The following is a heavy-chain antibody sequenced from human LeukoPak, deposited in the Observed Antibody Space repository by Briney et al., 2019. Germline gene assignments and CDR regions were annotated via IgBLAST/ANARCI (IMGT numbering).Heavy chain of an antibody. CDR3: AKFLGYCSSTSCSN. Sequence: GGSLRLSCAASGFTFSSYGMHWVRQAPGKGLEWVAFIRYDGSNKYYADSVKGRFTISRDNSKNTLYLQMNSLRAEDTAVYYCAKFLGYCSSTSCSNWGQGTLVTVSS. V-gene: IGHV3-30*02. CDR1: GFTFSSYG. D-gene: IGHD2-2*01. J-gene: IGHJ4*02. CDR2: IRYDGSNK.